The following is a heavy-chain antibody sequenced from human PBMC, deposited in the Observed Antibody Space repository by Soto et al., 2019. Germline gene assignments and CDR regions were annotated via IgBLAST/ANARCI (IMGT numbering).Heavy chain of an antibody. V-gene: IGHV4-30-2*01. J-gene: IGHJ5*02. D-gene: IGHD4-4*01. CDR3: ARKDDYRKNGWFDP. Sequence: SETLSLTCAVSGGSISSGGYSWSWIRQPPGKGLEWIGYIYHSGSTYYNPSLKSRVTISVDRSKNQFSLKLSSVTAADTAVYYCARKDDYRKNGWFDPWGQGTLVTVPQ. CDR1: GGSISSGGYS. CDR2: IYHSGST.